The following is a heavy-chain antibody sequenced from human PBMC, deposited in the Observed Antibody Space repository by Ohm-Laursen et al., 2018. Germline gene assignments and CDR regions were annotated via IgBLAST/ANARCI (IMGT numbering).Heavy chain of an antibody. CDR3: AKGPYQLLLYNWFDP. J-gene: IGHJ5*02. V-gene: IGHV3-23*01. D-gene: IGHD2-2*01. CDR2: ISGSGGST. Sequence: SLRLSCAASGFTFSSYSMNWVRQAPGKGLEWVSAISGSGGSTYYADSVKGRFTISRDNSKNTLYLQMNSLRAEDTAVYYCAKGPYQLLLYNWFDPWGQGTLVTVSS. CDR1: GFTFSSYS.